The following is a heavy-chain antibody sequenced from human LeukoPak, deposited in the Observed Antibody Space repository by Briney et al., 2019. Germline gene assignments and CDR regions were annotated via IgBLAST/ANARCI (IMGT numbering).Heavy chain of an antibody. CDR3: TREYSGYDPAIDY. CDR2: IGSKAYGGTT. D-gene: IGHD5-12*01. J-gene: IGHJ4*02. CDR1: GFTFGDYA. V-gene: IGHV3-49*03. Sequence: GGSLRLSCTASGFTFGDYAMSWFRQAPGKGLEWVGFIGSKAYGGTTEYAASVKGRFTISRDDSKSIAYLQMNSLKAEDTAVYYCTREYSGYDPAIDYWGQGTLVTVSS.